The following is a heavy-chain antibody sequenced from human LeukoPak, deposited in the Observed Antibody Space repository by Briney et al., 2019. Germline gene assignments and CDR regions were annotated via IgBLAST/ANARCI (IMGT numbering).Heavy chain of an antibody. Sequence: KTSETLSLTCTVSGGSINTYSWTWIRQPPGKGLEWIGNIYYSGSTNYNPALKSRVTISIDTSKNQFSLKVSSVTAADTAVYYCARAHSSGWPHMFDPWGQGTLVTVPS. J-gene: IGHJ5*02. CDR1: GGSINTYS. V-gene: IGHV4-59*01. CDR2: IYYSGST. CDR3: ARAHSSGWPHMFDP. D-gene: IGHD6-19*01.